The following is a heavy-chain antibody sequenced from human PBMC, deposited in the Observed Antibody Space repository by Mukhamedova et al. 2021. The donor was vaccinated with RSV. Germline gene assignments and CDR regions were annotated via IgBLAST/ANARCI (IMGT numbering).Heavy chain of an antibody. V-gene: IGHV3-23*01. CDR3: AKDHTSWVKYFDY. CDR2: ISGSGGST. D-gene: IGHD2-2*01. J-gene: IGHJ4*02. Sequence: EWVSAISGSGGSTYYADSVKGRFTISRDNSKNTLYLQMNSLRAEDTAVYYCAKDHTSWVKYFDYWGQGTLVTVSS.